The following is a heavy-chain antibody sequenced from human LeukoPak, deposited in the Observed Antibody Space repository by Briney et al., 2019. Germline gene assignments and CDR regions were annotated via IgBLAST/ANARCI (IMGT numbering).Heavy chain of an antibody. J-gene: IGHJ3*02. D-gene: IGHD5-24*01. V-gene: IGHV5-51*01. CDR1: GYSFTKNW. CDR3: ARTMANALDI. CDR2: IYPPDSDT. Sequence: GESLKISCKGSGYSFTKNWIGWVRQMPGKGLEWMGIIYPPDSDTRYGRSFQGQVTISVDESITTAYLQWSSLKASDTAMYYCARTMANALDIWGQGTMVTVSS.